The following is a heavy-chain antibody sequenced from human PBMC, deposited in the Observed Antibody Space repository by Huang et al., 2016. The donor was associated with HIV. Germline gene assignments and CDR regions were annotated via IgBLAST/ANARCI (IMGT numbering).Heavy chain of an antibody. V-gene: IGHV3-15*01. CDR3: TTGNFWTGYDAFDI. Sequence: EVQLVESGGGLVKRGGSRRLSCAASGFIFSNAGMSGVRQAPGGGVEWVGRIKRKTEGGTIDYAAPVKGRFFISRDDSRSTLYLQMNSLRTEDTAVYYCTTGNFWTGYDAFDIWGQGTMVTVSS. J-gene: IGHJ3*02. CDR1: GFIFSNAG. CDR2: IKRKTEGGTI. D-gene: IGHD3-3*01.